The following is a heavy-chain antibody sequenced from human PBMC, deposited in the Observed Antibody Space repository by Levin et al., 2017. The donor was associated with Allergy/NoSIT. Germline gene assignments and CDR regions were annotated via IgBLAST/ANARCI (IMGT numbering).Heavy chain of an antibody. V-gene: IGHV5-51*01. CDR1: GYSFSNYW. D-gene: IGHD3-10*01. CDR3: ARRGPEFLPSETDSKPHALDV. CDR2: IYPGDSET. J-gene: IGHJ3*01. Sequence: GESLKISCQSFGYSFSNYWLAWVRQRPGKGLEWMGIIYPGDSETVYSPSFQGLVTISAAKSIDTVYLQWARLRTSDTAIYYCARRGPEFLPSETDSKPHALDVWGQGTVVSVSS.